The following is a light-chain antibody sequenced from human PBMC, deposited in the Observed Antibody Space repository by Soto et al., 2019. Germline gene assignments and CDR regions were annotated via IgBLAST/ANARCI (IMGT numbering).Light chain of an antibody. CDR2: DTT. V-gene: IGLV7-46*01. CDR3: LLSYNXPYV. Sequence: QAVLTQEPSLTLSPGGTVTLTCGSSTGAVSNGHYPYWFQQKPGQAPRTLICDTTNRHSWKPARFSGSLLGGKAALTLSGAQPEDEAEYYRLLSYNXPYVLGTGTKVXV. J-gene: IGLJ1*01. CDR1: TGAVSNGHY.